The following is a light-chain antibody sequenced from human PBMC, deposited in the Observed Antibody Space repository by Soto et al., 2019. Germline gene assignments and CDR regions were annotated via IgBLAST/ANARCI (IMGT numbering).Light chain of an antibody. V-gene: IGLV2-18*01. CDR1: SSDVGDYEH. CDR3: SLYTSSSTWV. J-gene: IGLJ3*02. CDR2: DVT. Sequence: QSVLTQPPSVSGSPGQSVTISCTVTSSDVGDYEHVSWYQQAPGTAPKLIIFDVTNRPSGVPDRFSGSKSGNTPSLTIFGLQDEDEADYYCSLYTSSSTWVFGGGTKVTVL.